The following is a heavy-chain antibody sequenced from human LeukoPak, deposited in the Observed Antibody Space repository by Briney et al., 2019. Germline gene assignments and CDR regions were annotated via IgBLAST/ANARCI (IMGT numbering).Heavy chain of an antibody. J-gene: IGHJ4*02. D-gene: IGHD5-18*01. Sequence: PGGSLRLSCAVSGFTVSTNYMNWVRQAPGKGLEWVSLIYSGGNTDYADSVKGRFTISRDNSKNTLYLQMNSLQAEDTAVYYCARRGDNYGSPFDYWGQGTLVTVSS. CDR1: GFTVSTNY. V-gene: IGHV3-53*01. CDR2: IYSGGNT. CDR3: ARRGDNYGSPFDY.